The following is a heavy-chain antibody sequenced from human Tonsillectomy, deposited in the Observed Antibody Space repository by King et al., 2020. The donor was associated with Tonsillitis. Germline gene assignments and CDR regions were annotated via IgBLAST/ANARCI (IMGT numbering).Heavy chain of an antibody. CDR1: GGSISSYY. CDR2: IDYSGST. CDR3: ARANWAPYYYYFDV. D-gene: IGHD7-27*01. V-gene: IGHV4-59*01. Sequence: VQLQESGPGLVKPSETLSLTCTVSGGSISSYYWTWIRQPPGKGLEWIWYIDYSGSTNYNPSLKSRVSFSVDTSKNQFSLRLSSVTAADTAVYYCARANWAPYYYYFDVWGHGATVTVS. J-gene: IGHJ6*03.